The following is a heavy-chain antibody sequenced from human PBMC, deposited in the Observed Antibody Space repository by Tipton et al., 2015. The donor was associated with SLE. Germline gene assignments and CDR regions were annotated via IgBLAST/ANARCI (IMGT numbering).Heavy chain of an antibody. CDR1: GFTFSSYG. D-gene: IGHD2-2*01. CDR3: AKERVPAAMIFWFDP. V-gene: IGHV3-30*02. CDR2: IRYDGSNK. J-gene: IGHJ5*02. Sequence: SLRLSCAASGFTFSSYGMHWVRQAPGKGLEWVAFIRYDGSNKYYADSVKGRFTISRDNSKNTLYLQMNSLRAEDTAVYYCAKERVPAAMIFWFDPWGQGTLVTVSS.